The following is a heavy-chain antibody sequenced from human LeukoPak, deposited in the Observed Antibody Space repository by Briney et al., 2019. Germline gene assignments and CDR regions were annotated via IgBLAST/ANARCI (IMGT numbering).Heavy chain of an antibody. Sequence: ASVKVSCKASGYTFTSYYMHWVRQAPGQGLEWMGIINPSGGSTSYAQKFQGRVTMTRDTSTSTVYMELSSLRSEDTAVYYCARCNSDCQKFYYCMDVWGKGTTVTVSS. V-gene: IGHV1-46*01. J-gene: IGHJ6*03. CDR3: ARCNSDCQKFYYCMDV. CDR2: INPSGGST. D-gene: IGHD2-21*02. CDR1: GYTFTSYY.